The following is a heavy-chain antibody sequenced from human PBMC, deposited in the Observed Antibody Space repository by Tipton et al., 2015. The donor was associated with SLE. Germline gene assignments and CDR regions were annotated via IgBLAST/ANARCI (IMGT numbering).Heavy chain of an antibody. Sequence: LTCTVSGDSFSSGSSSWNWVRQPAGKGLEWIGLIYNSGITNYNPSLQSRVTLSVDMSKNQFSLRLSSVTAADTAVYYCARVQAYEGFDPWGQGTLVTVSS. CDR1: GDSFSSGSSS. J-gene: IGHJ5*02. V-gene: IGHV4-61*02. CDR2: IYNSGIT. D-gene: IGHD3-16*01. CDR3: ARVQAYEGFDP.